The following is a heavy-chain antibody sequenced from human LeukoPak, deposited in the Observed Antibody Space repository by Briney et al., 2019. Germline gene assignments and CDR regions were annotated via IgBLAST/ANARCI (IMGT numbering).Heavy chain of an antibody. J-gene: IGHJ3*02. CDR1: GGSISNYY. Sequence: SETLSLTCTVSGGSISNYYWTWIRQPAGKGLEWIGRIYNSGTTNYNPSLKSRVTMSVDTSKNQFSLKLSSVTAADTAVYYCARLPYYYDSSGYDGPAFDIWGQGTMVTVSS. CDR3: ARLPYYYDSSGYDGPAFDI. CDR2: IYNSGTT. D-gene: IGHD3-22*01. V-gene: IGHV4-4*07.